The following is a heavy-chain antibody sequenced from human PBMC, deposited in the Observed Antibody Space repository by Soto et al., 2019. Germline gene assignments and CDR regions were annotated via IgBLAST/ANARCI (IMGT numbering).Heavy chain of an antibody. CDR2: INPNSGGT. D-gene: IGHD3-10*01. V-gene: IGHV1-2*02. CDR3: ARSAGWGVAAHYSYYGMDV. Sequence: ASVKVSCKASGYTFTGYYMHWVRQAPGQGLEWMGWINPNSGGTNYAQKFQGRVTMTRDTSISTAYMELSRLRSDDTAVYYCARSAGWGVAAHYSYYGMDVWGQGTTVTVSS. CDR1: GYTFTGYY. J-gene: IGHJ6*02.